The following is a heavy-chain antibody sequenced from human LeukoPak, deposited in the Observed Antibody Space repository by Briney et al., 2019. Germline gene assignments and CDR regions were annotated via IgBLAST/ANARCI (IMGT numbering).Heavy chain of an antibody. J-gene: IGHJ3*02. CDR2: ISSSGSTI. CDR1: ALTFSDYY. CDR3: ASRRDAFDI. V-gene: IGHV3-11*04. Sequence: GGSLRLSCAASALTFSDYYMVWIRQAPAKGLEWVSYISSSGSTIYYADSVKGRFTTSRDNAKNSLYLQMNSLRAEDTAVYYCASRRDAFDIWGQGTMVTVSS.